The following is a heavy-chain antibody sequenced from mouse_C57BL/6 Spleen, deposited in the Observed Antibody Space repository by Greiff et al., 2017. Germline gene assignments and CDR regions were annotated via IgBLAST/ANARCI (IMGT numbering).Heavy chain of an antibody. CDR3: ARDDGYSPFAY. V-gene: IGHV1-69*01. CDR2: IDPSDSYT. D-gene: IGHD2-3*01. Sequence: QVQLKQPGAELVMPGASVKLSCKASGYTFTSYWMHWVKQRPGQGLEWIGEIDPSDSYTNYNQKFKGKSTLTVDKSSSTAYMQLSSLTSEDSAVYYCARDDGYSPFAYWGQGTLVTVSA. CDR1: GYTFTSYW. J-gene: IGHJ3*01.